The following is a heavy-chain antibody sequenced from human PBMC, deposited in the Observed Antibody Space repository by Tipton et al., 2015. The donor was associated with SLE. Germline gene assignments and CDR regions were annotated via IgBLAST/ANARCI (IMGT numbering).Heavy chain of an antibody. J-gene: IGHJ2*01. Sequence: QSGAEVKNPGSSVKVSCKASGGSFSRYAVSWVRQAPGQGLEWVGGIIPTVGTANFAQKFQGRVTITADESTSTVYMDLRSLTSEDTSGYCCARKSCLDYGDWVSDLWGRGTPVSVSS. V-gene: IGHV1-69*01. CDR1: GGSFSRYA. CDR3: ARKSCLDYGDWVSDL. D-gene: IGHD4-17*01. CDR2: IIPTVGTA.